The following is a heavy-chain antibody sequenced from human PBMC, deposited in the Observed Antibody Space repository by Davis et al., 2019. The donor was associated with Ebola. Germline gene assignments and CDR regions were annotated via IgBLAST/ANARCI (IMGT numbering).Heavy chain of an antibody. CDR2: TNPNSGNT. CDR3: ARSVSSSWAFDY. D-gene: IGHD6-13*01. V-gene: IGHV1-8*01. CDR1: AYISSSYY. Sequence: ASAMVFCYASAYISSSYYINCLLHATGQGLEWMGWTNPNSGNTGYAQKFQGRVSMTRNTSISAAYIKPSSLRSEDTAVYYCARSVSSSWAFDYWGQGTLVTVSS. J-gene: IGHJ4*02.